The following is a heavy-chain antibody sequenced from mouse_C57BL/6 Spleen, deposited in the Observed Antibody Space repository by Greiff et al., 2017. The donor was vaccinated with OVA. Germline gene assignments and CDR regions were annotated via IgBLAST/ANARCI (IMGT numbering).Heavy chain of an antibody. D-gene: IGHD2-1*01. CDR3: AREGGNYVSFDY. J-gene: IGHJ2*01. V-gene: IGHV1-19*01. Sequence: VQLQQSGPVLVKPGASVKMSCKASGYTFTDYYMNWVKQSHGKSLEWIGVINPYNGGTSYNQKFKGKATLTVDKSSSTAYMELNSLTSEDSAVYYCAREGGNYVSFDYWGQGTTLTVSS. CDR2: INPYNGGT. CDR1: GYTFTDYY.